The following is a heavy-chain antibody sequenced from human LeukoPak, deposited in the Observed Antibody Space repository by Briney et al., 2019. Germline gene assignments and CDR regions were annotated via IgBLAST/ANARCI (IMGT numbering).Heavy chain of an antibody. J-gene: IGHJ4*02. Sequence: PGGSLRLSCAASGFTFSSYSMNWVRQAPGKGLEWVSSISSSSSYIYYADSVKGRFTISRDNAKNTLYLQMNSLRAEDTAVYYCARDKYPRRDAFDYWGQGTLVTVSS. CDR1: GFTFSSYS. D-gene: IGHD5-24*01. V-gene: IGHV3-21*01. CDR3: ARDKYPRRDAFDY. CDR2: ISSSSSYI.